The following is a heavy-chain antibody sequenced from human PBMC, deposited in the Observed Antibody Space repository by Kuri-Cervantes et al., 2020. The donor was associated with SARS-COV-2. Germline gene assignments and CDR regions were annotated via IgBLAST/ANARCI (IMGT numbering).Heavy chain of an antibody. CDR3: ARDFFDYDSTGSHY. CDR1: RYTFTMYS. V-gene: IGHV1-46*01. D-gene: IGHD3-22*01. Sequence: ASVKVSCKASRYTFTMYSVHWVRLAPGQGLEWMGVINPSGGSTSYAQKFQDRITMTRDTSTSTVYMELSSLRSEDTAVYYCARDFFDYDSTGSHYWGQGTLVTVSS. CDR2: INPSGGST. J-gene: IGHJ4*02.